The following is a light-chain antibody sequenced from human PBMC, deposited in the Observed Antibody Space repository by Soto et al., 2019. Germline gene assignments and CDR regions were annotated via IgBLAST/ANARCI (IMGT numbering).Light chain of an antibody. CDR3: HQYNTYPLT. Sequence: IQMTQSPSSLSASVGERVTITCRSSQDIRNDLGWYQLKPGKAPKLLISDASSLKSGVPSRFSGSGSGTEFTLTISSLQPEDFATYYCHQYNTYPLTFGQGTRLE. V-gene: IGKV1-17*01. J-gene: IGKJ5*01. CDR1: QDIRND. CDR2: DAS.